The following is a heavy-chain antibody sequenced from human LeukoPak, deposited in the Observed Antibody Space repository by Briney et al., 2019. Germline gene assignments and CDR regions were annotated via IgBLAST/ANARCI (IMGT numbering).Heavy chain of an antibody. V-gene: IGHV4-39*01. Sequence: SQTLSLTCTVSGGSISSGSYYWGWIRQPPGKGLESIRSIYYSGSTYYNPSLKSRVTISVDTSKNQFSLKLSSVTAADTAVYYCATVAGTMGYYYYYMDVWGKGTTVTISS. CDR2: IYYSGST. CDR3: ATVAGTMGYYYYYMDV. J-gene: IGHJ6*03. CDR1: GGSISSGSYY. D-gene: IGHD6-19*01.